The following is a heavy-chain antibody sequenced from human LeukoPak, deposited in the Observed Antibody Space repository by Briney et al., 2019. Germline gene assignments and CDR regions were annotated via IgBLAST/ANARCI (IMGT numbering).Heavy chain of an antibody. CDR3: AKEALDYGDYAWDY. Sequence: GGSLRLSCTTSGFNFRAYWMGWVRQAPGKGLEWVAVISYDGSNKYYADSVKGRFTISRDNSKNTLYLQMNSLRAEDTAVYYCAKEALDYGDYAWDYWGQGTLVTVSS. CDR1: GFNFRAYW. J-gene: IGHJ4*01. V-gene: IGHV3-30*18. CDR2: ISYDGSNK. D-gene: IGHD4-17*01.